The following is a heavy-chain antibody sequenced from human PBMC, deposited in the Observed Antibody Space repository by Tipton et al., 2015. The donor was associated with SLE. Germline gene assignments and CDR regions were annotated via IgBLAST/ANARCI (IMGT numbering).Heavy chain of an antibody. V-gene: IGHV4-39*07. Sequence: TLSLTCTVSGGSISSSSYYWGWIRQPPGKGLEWIGSIYYSGNTYYNPSLKSRVTISVDTSKNQFSLKLSSVTAADTAVYYCARRLVAAANVWSFGLWGRGTLVTVSS. CDR2: IYYSGNT. CDR3: ARRLVAAANVWSFGL. CDR1: GGSISSSSYY. D-gene: IGHD2-2*01. J-gene: IGHJ2*01.